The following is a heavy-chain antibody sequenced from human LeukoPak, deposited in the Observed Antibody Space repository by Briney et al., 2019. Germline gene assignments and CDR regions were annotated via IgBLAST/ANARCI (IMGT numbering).Heavy chain of an antibody. CDR1: GFTFSTYA. Sequence: GGSPRLSCAASGFTFSTYAMSWVRQAPGKGLEWVSAISANGGSTYYADSVKGRFTISRDNSKNTLYVQMDSLRAEDTAVYYCAKGPFCTGGSCYSDAFDFWGQGTMVTVSS. CDR2: ISANGGST. D-gene: IGHD2-15*01. V-gene: IGHV3-23*01. J-gene: IGHJ3*01. CDR3: AKGPFCTGGSCYSDAFDF.